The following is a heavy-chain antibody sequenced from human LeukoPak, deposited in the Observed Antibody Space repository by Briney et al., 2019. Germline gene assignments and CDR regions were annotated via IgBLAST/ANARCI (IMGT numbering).Heavy chain of an antibody. CDR2: ISAYNGNT. D-gene: IGHD3-22*01. J-gene: IGHJ3*02. Sequence: ASVKVSFKASGYTFINYGITWVRQAPGQGREWMGWISAYNGNTNYAQKLQGRVTMTTDTSSSTAYMELRSLRSDDTAVYYCARWDYYDSRTFDIWGQGTMVTVSS. CDR1: GYTFINYG. V-gene: IGHV1-18*01. CDR3: ARWDYYDSRTFDI.